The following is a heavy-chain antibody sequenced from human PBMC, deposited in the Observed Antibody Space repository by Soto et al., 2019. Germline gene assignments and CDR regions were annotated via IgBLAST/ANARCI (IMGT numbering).Heavy chain of an antibody. CDR2: IFYSRST. Sequence: NPSETLSLTCSVSGGSISSYYLSWIRQPPGKGLEWIGYIFYSRSTNYNPSLKSRVTMSIDTSKNQFSLKLSSVTAADTAVYYCARVTINVSTYYFDYWGQGTLVTVSS. CDR3: ARVTINVSTYYFDY. J-gene: IGHJ4*02. CDR1: GGSISSYY. V-gene: IGHV4-59*01.